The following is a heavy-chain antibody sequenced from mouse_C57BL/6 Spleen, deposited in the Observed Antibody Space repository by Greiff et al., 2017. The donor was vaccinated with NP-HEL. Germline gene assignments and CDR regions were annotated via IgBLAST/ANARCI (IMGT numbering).Heavy chain of an antibody. J-gene: IGHJ4*01. CDR3: ARGGIYDGYYFYAMDY. Sequence: QVQLQQPGAELVKPGASVKMSCKASGYTFTSYWITWVKQRPGQGLEWIGDIYPGSGSTNYNEKFKSKATLTVDTSSSTAYMQLSSLTSEDSAVYYCARGGIYDGYYFYAMDYWGQGTSVTVSS. V-gene: IGHV1-55*01. D-gene: IGHD2-3*01. CDR2: IYPGSGST. CDR1: GYTFTSYW.